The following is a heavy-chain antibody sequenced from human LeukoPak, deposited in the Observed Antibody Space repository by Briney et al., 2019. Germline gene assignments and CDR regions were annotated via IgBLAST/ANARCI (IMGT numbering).Heavy chain of an antibody. CDR1: GYTFTNYY. Sequence: ASMKVSCKASGYTFTNYYMHWVRQAPGQGLEWMGIINPGGGSTSYAQKFQGRVTMTRDTSTSTVYMELSSLRSEDTAVYYCARDPYNPDTAMGFDYWGQGTLVTVSS. CDR2: INPGGGST. D-gene: IGHD5-18*01. CDR3: ARDPYNPDTAMGFDY. V-gene: IGHV1-46*01. J-gene: IGHJ4*02.